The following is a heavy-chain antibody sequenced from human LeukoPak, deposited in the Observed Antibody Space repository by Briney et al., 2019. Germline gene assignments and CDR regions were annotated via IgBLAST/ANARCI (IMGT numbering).Heavy chain of an antibody. D-gene: IGHD3-22*01. CDR3: ARYDSTVNWFDP. CDR1: GYTFTGYY. V-gene: IGHV1-2*02. Sequence: WASVKVSCKASGYTFTGYYMHWVRQAPGQGLEWMGWINPNSGGTNYAQKFQGRITMTRDTSISTAYMELSRLRSDDTAFYYCARYDSTVNWFDPWGQGTLVTVSS. J-gene: IGHJ5*02. CDR2: INPNSGGT.